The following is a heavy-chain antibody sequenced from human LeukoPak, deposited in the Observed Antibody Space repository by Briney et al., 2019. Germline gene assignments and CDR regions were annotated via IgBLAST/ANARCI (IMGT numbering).Heavy chain of an antibody. CDR2: IYYSGST. CDR1: GGSISSYY. CDR3: ATQDSRVGATTHRYFDY. V-gene: IGHV4-59*08. Sequence: SETLSLTCTVSGGSISSYYWSWIRQPPGKGLEWVGYIYYSGSTNYNPSLKSRVTISVDTSKNQFSLKLSSVTAADTAVYYCATQDSRVGATTHRYFDYWGQGTLVTVSS. J-gene: IGHJ4*02. D-gene: IGHD1-26*01.